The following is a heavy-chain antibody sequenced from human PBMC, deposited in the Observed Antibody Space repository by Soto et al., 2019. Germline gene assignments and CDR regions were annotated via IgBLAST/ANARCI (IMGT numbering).Heavy chain of an antibody. CDR2: IYYSGST. D-gene: IGHD1-26*01. J-gene: IGHJ5*02. V-gene: IGHV4-39*01. CDR1: GGSISSSSYF. CDR3: GRHPSAFWFDP. Sequence: QLQLQESGPGLVKPSETLSLTCTVSGGSISSSSYFWGWIRQPPGKGLEWIGSIYYSGSTYYNPSPKSRVPVSVDPSKNQSSLKLSSVTDADTAVYYCGRHPSAFWFDPWGQGTLVPVSS.